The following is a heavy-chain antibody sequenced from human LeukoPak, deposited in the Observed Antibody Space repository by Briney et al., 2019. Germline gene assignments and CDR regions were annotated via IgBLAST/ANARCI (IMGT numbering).Heavy chain of an antibody. CDR3: ARFFRFSWFDP. D-gene: IGHD3-10*01. CDR1: GGSISSYY. CDR2: IYYSGST. J-gene: IGHJ5*02. V-gene: IGHV4-59*01. Sequence: SETLSLTCTVSGGSISSYYWSWIRQPPGKGLEWIGYIYYSGSTNYNPSLKSRVTISVDTSKNQFSLKLSSVTAADTAVYYCARFFRFSWFDPWGQGTLVTVSS.